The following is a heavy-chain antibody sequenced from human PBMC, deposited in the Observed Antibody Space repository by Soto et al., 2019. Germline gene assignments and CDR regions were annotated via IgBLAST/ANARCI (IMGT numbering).Heavy chain of an antibody. Sequence: QVQLQESGPGLVKPSETLSLTCTVSGGSISSYYWSWIRQPPGKGLEWIGYIYYSGSKNYNPSLKRRVTISVDTSKNQFSLKLSSVTAADTAVYYCARRTDFWSGDDAFDIWGQGTMVTVSS. J-gene: IGHJ3*02. CDR2: IYYSGSK. V-gene: IGHV4-59*08. CDR1: GGSISSYY. CDR3: ARRTDFWSGDDAFDI. D-gene: IGHD3-3*01.